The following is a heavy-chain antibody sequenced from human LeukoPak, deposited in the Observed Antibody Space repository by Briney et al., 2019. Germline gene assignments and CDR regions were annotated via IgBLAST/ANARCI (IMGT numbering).Heavy chain of an antibody. CDR1: GFTFSSYS. J-gene: IGHJ4*02. CDR3: ARDLTVAGTLGY. CDR2: ISSSSSYI. D-gene: IGHD1-14*01. V-gene: IGHV3-21*01. Sequence: GGSLRLSSAASGFTFSSYSMNWVRQAPGKGLEWVSSISSSSSYIYYADSVKGRFTISGDNAKNSLYLQMNSLRAEDTAVYYCARDLTVAGTLGYWGQGTLVTVSS.